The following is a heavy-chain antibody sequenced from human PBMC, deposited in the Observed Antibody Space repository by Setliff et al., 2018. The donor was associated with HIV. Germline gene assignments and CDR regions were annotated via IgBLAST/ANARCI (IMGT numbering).Heavy chain of an antibody. CDR3: ARGARLLAAYSDRWDYFYMAV. V-gene: IGHV4-34*01. CDR1: GGSFTDYY. J-gene: IGHJ6*03. CDR2: INHSGST. D-gene: IGHD1-26*01. Sequence: PSETLSLTCAVFGGSFTDYYWIWIRQPPGKGLEWNGEINHSGSTHYNPSLKSRFIISVDTSKNQFSLKVNSMTAADTAVYYCARGARLLAAYSDRWDYFYMAVWGKGTTVTVSS.